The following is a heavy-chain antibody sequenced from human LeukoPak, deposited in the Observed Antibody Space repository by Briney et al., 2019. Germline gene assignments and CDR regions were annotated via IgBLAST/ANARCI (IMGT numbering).Heavy chain of an antibody. CDR3: AKNGGWTFDY. D-gene: IGHD6-19*01. CDR1: GFRFTNYW. CDR2: IKSDGSDK. V-gene: IGHV3-7*03. J-gene: IGHJ4*02. Sequence: QPGGSLRLSCAASGFRFTNYWMTWVRQAPGKGLEWVAIIKSDGSDKYYVDSVKGRFTISRDNAKNSLYPQMNSLRAEDTAFYYCAKNGGWTFDYWGQGILVTVSS.